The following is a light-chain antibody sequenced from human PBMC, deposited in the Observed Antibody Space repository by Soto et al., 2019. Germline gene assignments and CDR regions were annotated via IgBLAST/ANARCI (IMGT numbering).Light chain of an antibody. CDR3: QQRSNWPPVT. J-gene: IGKJ4*01. CDR1: QTGSNSY. CDR2: GVS. Sequence: IVLTQSPGTLSLSPGERATLSCRASQTGSNSYLAWYQQKSGQAPRLLIYGVSTRATGIPDRFSGSGSGTEFTLTITSLEPEDFVVYYCQQRSNWPPVTFGGGTKVEFK. V-gene: IGKV3D-20*02.